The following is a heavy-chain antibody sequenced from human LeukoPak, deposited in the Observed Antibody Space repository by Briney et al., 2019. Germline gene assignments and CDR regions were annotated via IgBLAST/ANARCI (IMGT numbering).Heavy chain of an antibody. J-gene: IGHJ3*02. CDR2: IDWDDDK. V-gene: IGHV2-70*11. CDR1: GFSLSTSGMC. D-gene: IGHD2-21*01. Sequence: SGPALVKPTQTLTLTCTFSGFSLSTSGMCVSWIRQPPGKAPEWLVGIDWDDDKYYSTSLKTRLTISKDTSKNQVVLTMTNMDPVDTATYYCARVHINSDAFDIWGQGTMVTVSS. CDR3: ARVHINSDAFDI.